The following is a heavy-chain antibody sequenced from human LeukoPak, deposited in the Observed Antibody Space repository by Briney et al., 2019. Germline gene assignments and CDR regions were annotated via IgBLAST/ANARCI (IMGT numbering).Heavy chain of an antibody. Sequence: SGPTLVHPTQTLTLTCTFSGFSLSTSGVGVGWIRQPPGKALEWLALIYWDDDKRYSPSLKSRLTITKDTSKNQVVLTMINMDPVDTATYYCAHMYNSNWEFDYWGQGTLVTVSS. V-gene: IGHV2-5*02. CDR3: AHMYNSNWEFDY. J-gene: IGHJ4*02. CDR2: IYWDDDK. D-gene: IGHD6-13*01. CDR1: GFSLSTSGVG.